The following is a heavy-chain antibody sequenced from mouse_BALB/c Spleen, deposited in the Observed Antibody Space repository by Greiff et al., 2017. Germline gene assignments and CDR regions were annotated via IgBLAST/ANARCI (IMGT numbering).Heavy chain of an antibody. J-gene: IGHJ3*01. CDR2: IYPYNGGT. V-gene: IGHV1S29*02. D-gene: IGHD2-3*01. CDR1: GYTFTDYN. Sequence: EVQLQQSGPELVKPGASVKISCKASGYTFTDYNMHWVKQSHGKSLEWIGYIYPYNGGTGYNQKFKSKATLTVDNSSSTAYMELRSLTSEDSAVYYCASSAYDGYSRFAYWGQGTLVTVSA. CDR3: ASSAYDGYSRFAY.